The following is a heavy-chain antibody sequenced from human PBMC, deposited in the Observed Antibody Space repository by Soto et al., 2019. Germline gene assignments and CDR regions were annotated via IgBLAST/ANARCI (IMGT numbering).Heavy chain of an antibody. CDR2: IKSRTDGETV. Sequence: GGSLRLSCAASGFIFSKAWMNWVRQAPGEGLEWVGRIKSRTDGETVNYAAPVEGRFTISRDDSKNTLYLQMNSLKMEDTAVYYCTADSRQIFGGVWLDYWGQGALVTVSS. D-gene: IGHD3-10*01. CDR1: GFIFSKAW. V-gene: IGHV3-15*07. J-gene: IGHJ4*02. CDR3: TADSRQIFGGVWLDY.